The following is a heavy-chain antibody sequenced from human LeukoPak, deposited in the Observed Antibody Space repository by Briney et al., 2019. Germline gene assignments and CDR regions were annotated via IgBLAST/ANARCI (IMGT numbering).Heavy chain of an antibody. CDR1: GGSISSSTYY. CDR2: VYYSGST. D-gene: IGHD2/OR15-2a*01. V-gene: IGHV4-39*07. J-gene: IGHJ4*02. CDR3: AKSHSLEYRGYFDY. Sequence: SETLSLTCAVSGGSISSSTYYWGWIRQPPGKGLEWIGSVYYSGSTYSNPSLKSRVTISVDTSKNQFSLKLSSVTAEDTAVYYCAKSHSLEYRGYFDYWGQGTLVTVSS.